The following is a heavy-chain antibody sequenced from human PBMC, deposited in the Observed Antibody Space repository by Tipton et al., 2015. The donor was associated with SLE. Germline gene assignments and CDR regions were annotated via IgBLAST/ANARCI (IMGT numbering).Heavy chain of an antibody. V-gene: IGHV3-21*03. CDR3: ARGLRADFVDY. J-gene: IGHJ4*02. Sequence: AVSGFTFTDYSINWVRQAPGKGLEWVSSISSTAIYMFYADSLKGRFSISRDNDKNSVFLQMRSLRPEDTGVYYCARGLRADFVDYWGQGTLVTVSS. CDR1: GFTFTDYS. CDR2: ISSTAIYM. D-gene: IGHD2-21*02.